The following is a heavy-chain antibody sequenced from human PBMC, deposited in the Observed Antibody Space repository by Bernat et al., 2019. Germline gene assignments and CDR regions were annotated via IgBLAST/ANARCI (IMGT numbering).Heavy chain of an antibody. V-gene: IGHV3-30*18. CDR3: AKDRHIVGSTSPDY. J-gene: IGHJ4*02. D-gene: IGHD1-26*01. Sequence: QVQLVESGGGVVQPGMSLRLSCAASGFTFSNYGIHWVRQAPGKGLEWVAVISYDGKNKYYVDPVKGRFSISRDNSKDTVCLQMNSLRAEDTAVYDCAKDRHIVGSTSPDYWGQGTLVTVSS. CDR2: ISYDGKNK. CDR1: GFTFSNYG.